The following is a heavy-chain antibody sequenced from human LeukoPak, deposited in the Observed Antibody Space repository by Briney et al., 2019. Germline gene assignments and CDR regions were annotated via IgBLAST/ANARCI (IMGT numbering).Heavy chain of an antibody. CDR1: GGSISSYY. Sequence: SETLSLTCTVSGGSISSYYWSWIRQPAGQGLEWIGRIYSDGSTNYNPSLKSRVTMSVDTSKNQFSLKLSSVTAADTAVYYCARLRGDYDFWSGYFYYFDYWGQGTLVTVSS. CDR2: IYSDGST. CDR3: ARLRGDYDFWSGYFYYFDY. J-gene: IGHJ4*02. D-gene: IGHD3-3*01. V-gene: IGHV4-4*07.